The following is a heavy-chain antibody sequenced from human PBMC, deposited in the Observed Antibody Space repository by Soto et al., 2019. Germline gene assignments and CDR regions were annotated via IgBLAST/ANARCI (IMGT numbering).Heavy chain of an antibody. V-gene: IGHV3-23*01. CDR1: GFTFRSYA. CDR3: TKGYGASHSPFDY. D-gene: IGHD5-12*01. CDR2: IRGSGDRA. Sequence: RLSCAASGFTFRSYAMNWVRQAPGKGPEWVSGIRGSGDRANHANSVKGRFTISRDNSKHPMYLQVNSLRAEDTAVDYCTKGYGASHSPFDYGGQGTQVPVSS. J-gene: IGHJ4*02.